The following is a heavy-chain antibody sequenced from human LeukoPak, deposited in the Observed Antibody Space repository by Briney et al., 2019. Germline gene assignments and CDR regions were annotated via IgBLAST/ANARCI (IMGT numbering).Heavy chain of an antibody. CDR3: ATTKPARRYFDY. J-gene: IGHJ4*02. D-gene: IGHD1-1*01. Sequence: GGSLRLSCVGSGFTFTSNPLSWVRQAPGKGPEWVSAISGSGGNTYYGDSVRGRFTISRDNSKNTLYLQMNSLRAEDTAVYYCATTKPARRYFDYWGQGTLVTVSS. CDR1: GFTFTSNP. V-gene: IGHV3-23*01. CDR2: ISGSGGNT.